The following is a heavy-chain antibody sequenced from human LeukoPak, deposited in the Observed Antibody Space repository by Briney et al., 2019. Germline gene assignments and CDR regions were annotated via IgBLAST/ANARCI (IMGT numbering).Heavy chain of an antibody. J-gene: IGHJ3*02. D-gene: IGHD5-18*01. CDR2: INHSGST. CDR1: GGSFSGYY. Sequence: KASETLSLTCAVYGGSFSGYYWSWIRQPPGKGLEWIGEINHSGSTNYNPSLKSRVIIMIDTPKNHFSLTLSSVTAADTAVYYCARSDGYGLVGIWGQGTMVTVSS. CDR3: ARSDGYGLVGI. V-gene: IGHV4-34*01.